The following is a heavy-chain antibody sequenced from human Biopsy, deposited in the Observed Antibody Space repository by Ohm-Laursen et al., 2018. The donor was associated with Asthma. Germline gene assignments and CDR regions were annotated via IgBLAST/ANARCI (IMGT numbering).Heavy chain of an antibody. V-gene: IGHV3-7*01. J-gene: IGHJ1*01. CDR3: ARTFHFWSPYHAEHYQL. CDR2: IKHDGSEN. CDR1: GFTFGDYW. D-gene: IGHD3-3*02. Sequence: GSLRLSCSASGFTFGDYWMSWVRQVPGRGLEWVANIKHDGSENNHVDSLKGRFTISRDNAENSLYLQMNSLRAEDTAVYYCARTFHFWSPYHAEHYQLWGQGTLVTVSS.